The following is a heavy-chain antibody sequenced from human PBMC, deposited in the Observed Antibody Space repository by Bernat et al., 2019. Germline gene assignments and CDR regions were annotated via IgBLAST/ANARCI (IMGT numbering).Heavy chain of an antibody. Sequence: QVQLVQSGAEVKKPGASVKVPCRASGFSFSDSSIHWVRQAPGQRLEGMGWINTGNGATKYSKTFQGRVTITRDASASTVYMDLSSLRSEDTAVYFCVGGRWISNKTDYYLDYWGLGTLVTVSS. J-gene: IGHJ4*02. D-gene: IGHD3-10*01. CDR3: VGGRWISNKTDYYLDY. CDR2: INTGNGAT. V-gene: IGHV1-3*04. CDR1: GFSFSDSS.